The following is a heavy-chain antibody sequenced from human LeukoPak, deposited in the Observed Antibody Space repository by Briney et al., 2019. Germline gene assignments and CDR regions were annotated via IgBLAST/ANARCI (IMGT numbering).Heavy chain of an antibody. V-gene: IGHV3-30*18. CDR1: GFTFGRHD. D-gene: IGHD3-10*01. J-gene: IGHJ4*02. CDR3: AKTYFYGSGSRYYFDY. CDR2: ISYDGGSK. Sequence: GGSLRLSCAASGFTFGRHDMHWVRQAPGKGLELVALISYDGGSKYYEDSVKGRFTISRDNSRDTLYLQMNSLRAEDTAVYYCAKTYFYGSGSRYYFDYWGQGTLVTVSS.